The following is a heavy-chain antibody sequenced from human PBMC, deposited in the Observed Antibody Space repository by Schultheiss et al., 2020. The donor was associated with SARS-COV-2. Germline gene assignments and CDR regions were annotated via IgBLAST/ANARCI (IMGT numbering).Heavy chain of an antibody. J-gene: IGHJ2*01. CDR3: ARAVGYCSGGSCYNWYFDL. CDR1: GGSISSYY. D-gene: IGHD2-15*01. CDR2: IYHSGST. V-gene: IGHV4-38-2*02. Sequence: SETLSLTCTVSGGSISSYYWSWIRQPPGKGLEWIGSIYHSGSTYYNPSLKSRVTISVDTSKNQFSLKLSSVTAADTAVYYCARAVGYCSGGSCYNWYFDLWGRGTLVTVSS.